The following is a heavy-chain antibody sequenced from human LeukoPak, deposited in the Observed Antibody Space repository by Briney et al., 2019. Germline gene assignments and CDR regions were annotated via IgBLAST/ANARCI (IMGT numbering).Heavy chain of an antibody. V-gene: IGHV1-8*03. Sequence: ASVTVSCKASGYTFTSYDINWVRQATGQGLEWMGWMNPNSGNTGYAQKFQGRVTITRNTSISTAYMELRSLRSDDTAVYYCAREVPYDSSRYYQPFDYWGQGTLVTVSS. D-gene: IGHD3-22*01. CDR2: MNPNSGNT. CDR1: GYTFTSYD. CDR3: AREVPYDSSRYYQPFDY. J-gene: IGHJ4*02.